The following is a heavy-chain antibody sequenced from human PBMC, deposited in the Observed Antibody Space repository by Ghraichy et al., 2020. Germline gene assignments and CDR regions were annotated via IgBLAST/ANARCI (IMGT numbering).Heavy chain of an antibody. V-gene: IGHV3-30*02. D-gene: IGHD2-21*02. CDR2: IRYDGSNK. CDR1: GFTFSSYG. CDR3: AKGRYCGGDCYPGVDY. Sequence: GGSLRLSCAASGFTFSSYGMHWVRQAPGKGLEWVAFIRYDGSNKYYADSVKGRFTISRDNSKNTLYLQMNSLRAEDTAVYYCAKGRYCGGDCYPGVDYWGQGTLVTVSS. J-gene: IGHJ4*02.